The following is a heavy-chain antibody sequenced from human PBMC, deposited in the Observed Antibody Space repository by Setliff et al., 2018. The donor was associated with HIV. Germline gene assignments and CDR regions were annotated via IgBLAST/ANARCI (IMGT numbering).Heavy chain of an antibody. CDR2: IITILGAVT. J-gene: IGHJ4*01. CDR1: GGSFNTYS. V-gene: IGHV1-69*10. D-gene: IGHD4-17*01. CDR3: AGLYGDYGGGY. Sequence: GASVKVSCKTSGGSFNTYSISWVRQAPGQGLEWMGGIITILGAVTKYAQKFQGRVTITADESTNTAYMELSSLRSEDTAVYYCAGLYGDYGGGYWGHGTLVTVSS.